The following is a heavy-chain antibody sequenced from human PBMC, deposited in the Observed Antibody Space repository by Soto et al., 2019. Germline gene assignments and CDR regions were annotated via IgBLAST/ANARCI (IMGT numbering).Heavy chain of an antibody. J-gene: IGHJ5*02. Sequence: SETLSLTCSVSGGSMRSGSYYWTWIRQHPGKGLEWVAYISNSGNTYYNPSLETRLTISLDTSKNLFSLSLTSVTAADTALYYFARGSFSSSSSWFDPWGQGTLVTVSS. CDR2: ISNSGNT. CDR3: ARGSFSSSSSWFDP. CDR1: GGSMRSGSYY. V-gene: IGHV4-31*03. D-gene: IGHD6-6*01.